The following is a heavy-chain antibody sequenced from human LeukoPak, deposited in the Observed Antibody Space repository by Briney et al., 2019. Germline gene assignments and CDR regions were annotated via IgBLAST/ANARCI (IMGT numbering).Heavy chain of an antibody. D-gene: IGHD3-3*01. CDR3: ARRRITIFGVVITPFDY. CDR2: IYYSGST. Sequence: SETLSLTCTVSGASISSNHWSWIRQSPGRGLEWIGYIYYSGSTNYNPSLKSRVTISVDTSKSQFSLKLSSVTAADTAVYYCARRRITIFGVVITPFDYWGQGTLVTVSS. J-gene: IGHJ4*02. CDR1: GASISSNH. V-gene: IGHV4-59*01.